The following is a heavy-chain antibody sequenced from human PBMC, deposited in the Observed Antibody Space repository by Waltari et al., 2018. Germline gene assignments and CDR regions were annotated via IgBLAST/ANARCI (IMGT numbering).Heavy chain of an antibody. J-gene: IGHJ3*02. CDR1: RGSFTSYF. D-gene: IGHD1-26*01. CDR3: ARGGAFAFDI. CDR2: SNHSGST. V-gene: IGHV4-34*01. Sequence: QVQLEQWGAGLLRPSETLSLTCGVFRGSFTSYFWTGAPQPPGKGLAWIGESNHSGSTTYNPSLTSHATTSVDTSRNQFSLKLFSVTAADTAVYYCARGGAFAFDIWGQGTMLTVSS.